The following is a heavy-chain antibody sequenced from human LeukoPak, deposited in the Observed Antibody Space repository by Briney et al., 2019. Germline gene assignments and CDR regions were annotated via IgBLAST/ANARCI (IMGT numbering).Heavy chain of an antibody. CDR2: ISNDGSTT. Sequence: GRSLRLSCAASGFTFSSYWMHWVRQAPGKGLVWVSRISNDGSTTTYADSVKGRFTISRDNAKNTLYLQMNSLRAEDTAVYYCARGYRYGLDYWGQGTLVTVSS. V-gene: IGHV3-74*01. D-gene: IGHD5-18*01. CDR3: ARGYRYGLDY. J-gene: IGHJ4*02. CDR1: GFTFSSYW.